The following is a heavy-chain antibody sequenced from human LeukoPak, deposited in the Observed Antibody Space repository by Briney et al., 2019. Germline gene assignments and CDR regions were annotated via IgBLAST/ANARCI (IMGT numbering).Heavy chain of an antibody. CDR3: ARDSPVSSGYYDY. Sequence: ASVKVSCKASGYTFTSYAMHWVRQAPGQRLEWMGWINAGNGNTKYSQEFQGRVTITRDTSASTAYMELSSLRSEDTAVYYCARDSPVSSGYYDYWGQGTLVTVSS. CDR2: INAGNGNT. V-gene: IGHV1-3*03. J-gene: IGHJ4*02. D-gene: IGHD3-9*01. CDR1: GYTFTSYA.